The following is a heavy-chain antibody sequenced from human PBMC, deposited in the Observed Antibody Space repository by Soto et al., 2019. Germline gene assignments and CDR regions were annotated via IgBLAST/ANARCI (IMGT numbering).Heavy chain of an antibody. J-gene: IGHJ5*02. V-gene: IGHV4-30-4*01. D-gene: IGHD3-9*01. CDR2: NYYSGST. Sequence: QVQLQASGPGLVKPSQTLSLTCTVSGGSISSGHDYWSWIRQPPWKGRKRIGDNYYSGSTYYNPSLKSRVTISVDPSKNQFSLKLSSVTAADTAVYYCALHGDILTGYPKTWFDPWGQGTLVTVSS. CDR1: GGSISSGHDY. CDR3: ALHGDILTGYPKTWFDP.